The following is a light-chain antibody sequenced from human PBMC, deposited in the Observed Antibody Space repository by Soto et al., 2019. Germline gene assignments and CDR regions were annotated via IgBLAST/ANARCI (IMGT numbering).Light chain of an antibody. Sequence: QSALTQPASVSGSPGQSITISCVGTSSDIGDYNYVAWYQQHPGKVPKVIMYDVSNRPSGVSYRFSGSKSGNTASLTVSGLQAEDEADYYCCSYTRSGTLIFGTGTKLTVL. J-gene: IGLJ1*01. CDR2: DVS. CDR3: CSYTRSGTLI. CDR1: SSDIGDYNY. V-gene: IGLV2-14*01.